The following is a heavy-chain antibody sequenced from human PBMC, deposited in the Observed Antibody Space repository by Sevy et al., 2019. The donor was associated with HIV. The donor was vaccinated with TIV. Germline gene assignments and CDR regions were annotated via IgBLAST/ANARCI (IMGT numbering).Heavy chain of an antibody. CDR2: INHSGST. Sequence: SETLSLTCAVYGGSFSGYYWSWIRQPPGKGLEWIGEINHSGSTNYNPSLKSRVTISVDTSKNQFSLKLSSVTAADTAVYYCARGPRGYSYGPTAGVWGQGTTVTVSS. D-gene: IGHD5-18*01. CDR3: ARGPRGYSYGPTAGV. CDR1: GGSFSGYY. V-gene: IGHV4-34*01. J-gene: IGHJ6*02.